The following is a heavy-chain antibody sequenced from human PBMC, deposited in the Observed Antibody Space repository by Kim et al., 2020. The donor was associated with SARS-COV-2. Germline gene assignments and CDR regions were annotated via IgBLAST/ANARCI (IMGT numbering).Heavy chain of an antibody. V-gene: IGHV5-10-1*01. CDR1: GYSFTSYL. J-gene: IGHJ2*01. Sequence: GESLEISCKGSGYSFTSYLITWVRQMPGKGLEWMGRIDPSDSYTNYSPSFQGHVTVSADKSISTAYLQWSSLKASDTAMYYCARHLPFSSSWPDWYFDLWGRGTLVTVSS. CDR3: ARHLPFSSSWPDWYFDL. CDR2: IDPSDSYT. D-gene: IGHD6-13*01.